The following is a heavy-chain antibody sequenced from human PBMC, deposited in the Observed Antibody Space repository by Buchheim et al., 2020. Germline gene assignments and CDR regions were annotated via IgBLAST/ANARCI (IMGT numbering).Heavy chain of an antibody. CDR3: ARDVNRAGKQLWSTVVHPYYYYGREV. CDR2: IIPIFGTA. D-gene: IGHD5-18*01. CDR1: GGTFSSYD. V-gene: IGHV1-69*01. Sequence: QVQLVQSGAEVKKPGSSVKVSCKASGGTFSSYDISWVRQAPGQGLEWMGGIIPIFGTANYAQKFQGRVTITADESTSTAYMELSSLRSEGTTVYYCARDVNRAGKQLWSTVVHPYYYYGREVWGQGTT. J-gene: IGHJ6*01.